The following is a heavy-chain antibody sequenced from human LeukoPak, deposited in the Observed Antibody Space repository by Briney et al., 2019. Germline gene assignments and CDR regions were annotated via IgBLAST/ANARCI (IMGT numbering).Heavy chain of an antibody. Sequence: SETLSLTCTVSGGSISSSSYYWGWLRQPPGKGLEWIGSIYYSGSTYYNPSLKSRVTISVDTSKNQFSLKLSSVTAADTAVYYCASHRWYSSGYYYHPDAFDIWGQGTMVTVSS. V-gene: IGHV4-39*01. D-gene: IGHD3-22*01. CDR2: IYYSGST. J-gene: IGHJ3*02. CDR1: GGSISSSSYY. CDR3: ASHRWYSSGYYYHPDAFDI.